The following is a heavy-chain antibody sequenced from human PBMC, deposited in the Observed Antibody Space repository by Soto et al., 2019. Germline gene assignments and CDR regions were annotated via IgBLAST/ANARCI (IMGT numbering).Heavy chain of an antibody. D-gene: IGHD3-16*02. CDR3: ARDRQKKLGASIRDKFMITFGGVIAPFDY. CDR1: GYTFTSYG. J-gene: IGHJ4*02. Sequence: ASVKVSCKASGYTFTSYGISWVRQAPGQGLEWMGWISAYNGNTNYAQKLQGRVTMTTDTSTSTAYMERRSLRSDDTAVYYCARDRQKKLGASIRDKFMITFGGVIAPFDYWGQGTLVTVSS. CDR2: ISAYNGNT. V-gene: IGHV1-18*01.